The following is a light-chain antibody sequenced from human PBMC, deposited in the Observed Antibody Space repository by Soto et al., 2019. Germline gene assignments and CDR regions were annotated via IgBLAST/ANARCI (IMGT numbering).Light chain of an antibody. J-gene: IGKJ1*01. CDR1: QSVSSSH. CDR3: QQYGSSPRT. V-gene: IGKV3-20*01. Sequence: EIGLTQPPGTLSLSPGERAPLSCRASQSVSSSHLAWYQQKPGQAPRLLISGASSRASGIPDRFTGSGSGTDFTLTISRLEPEDFAVYYCQQYGSSPRTFGQGTKVDIK. CDR2: GAS.